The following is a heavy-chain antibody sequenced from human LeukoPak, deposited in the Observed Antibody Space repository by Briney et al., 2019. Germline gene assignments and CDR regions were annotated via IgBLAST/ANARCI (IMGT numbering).Heavy chain of an antibody. CDR2: ISGSGGNT. CDR1: GLTFSSYA. Sequence: QPGGSLRLSCAASGLTFSSYAMSWVRQAPGKGLEWVSVISGSGGNTFYADSVKGRFTISRDNSKNTLYLQMNSLRVDDTAVYSCAKGSHGYSSSSADYWGQGTLVTVSS. CDR3: AKGSHGYSSSSADY. D-gene: IGHD6-6*01. J-gene: IGHJ4*02. V-gene: IGHV3-23*01.